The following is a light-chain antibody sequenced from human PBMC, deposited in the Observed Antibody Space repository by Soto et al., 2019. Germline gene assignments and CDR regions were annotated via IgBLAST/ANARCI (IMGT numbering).Light chain of an antibody. V-gene: IGKV3-11*01. CDR2: GAS. Sequence: EIVMTQSPATLSLSPGERATLSCRASRSVSNSVAWYQQKPGQAPRLLVYGASTRATGIPARFSGSGSGTDFTLTISSLEPEDSAVYYCQQRSSWPPWTFGQGTNVDIK. CDR1: RSVSNS. J-gene: IGKJ1*01. CDR3: QQRSSWPPWT.